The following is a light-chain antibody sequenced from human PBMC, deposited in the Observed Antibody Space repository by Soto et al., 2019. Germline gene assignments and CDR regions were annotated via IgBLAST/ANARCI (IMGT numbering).Light chain of an antibody. CDR1: QSVSSSY. V-gene: IGKV3-20*01. J-gene: IGKJ1*01. CDR2: GAS. Sequence: EIVLTQSPGTLSLSPGERATLSCRASQSVSSSYLAWYQQKPGQAPRLLIYGASSRATGIPDRFSGSGSEKDFTLTISRLEPEDFAVYYCQQYGSSPPWTFGQGTKVEIK. CDR3: QQYGSSPPWT.